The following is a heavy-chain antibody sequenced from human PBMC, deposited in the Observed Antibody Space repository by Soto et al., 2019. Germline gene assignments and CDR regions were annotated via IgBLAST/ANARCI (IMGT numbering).Heavy chain of an antibody. CDR3: ARATYYYGSGSYYPHFDY. CDR1: GGSFSGYY. D-gene: IGHD3-10*01. CDR2: INHSGST. J-gene: IGHJ4*02. Sequence: QVQLQQWGAGLLKPSETLSLTCAVYGGSFSGYYWSWIRQPPGKGLEWIGEINHSGSTNYNPSLKSRVTISVDTSKNQFSLKLSSVTAADTAVYYCARATYYYGSGSYYPHFDYWGQGTLVTVSS. V-gene: IGHV4-34*01.